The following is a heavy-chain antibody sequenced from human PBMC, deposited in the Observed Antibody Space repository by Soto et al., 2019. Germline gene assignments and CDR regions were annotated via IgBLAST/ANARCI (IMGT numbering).Heavy chain of an antibody. CDR1: GDSISDYY. CDR3: ARERREKIHDGYDIDY. J-gene: IGHJ4*02. CDR2: IYTTGST. Sequence: SKTLSLTCTVSGDSISDYYWSWIRQPAGKGLEWIGRIYTTGSTDYNPSLKSRVTISIDMSKNQFSLKVTSMTAADTAVYYCARERREKIHDGYDIDYWGQGTLVTVSS. D-gene: IGHD5-12*01. V-gene: IGHV4-4*07.